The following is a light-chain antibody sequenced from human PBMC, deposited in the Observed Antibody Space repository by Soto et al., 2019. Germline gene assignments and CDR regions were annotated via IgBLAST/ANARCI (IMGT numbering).Light chain of an antibody. J-gene: IGKJ1*01. V-gene: IGKV3-15*01. CDR2: GAS. Sequence: EIVMTQSPATLSVSPGERVTLSCGASQSVATNLAWYQQKPGQAPRLLIYGASTRATGIPARFSGSGSGTDFTLTISSLQSEDFAVYSCQQYNNWPWTFGQGTKVDVK. CDR1: QSVATN. CDR3: QQYNNWPWT.